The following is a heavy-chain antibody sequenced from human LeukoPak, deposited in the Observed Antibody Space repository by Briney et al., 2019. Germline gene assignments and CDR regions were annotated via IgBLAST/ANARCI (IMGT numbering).Heavy chain of an antibody. Sequence: SETLSLTCTVSGGSISSDNYYWSWIRQPAGKGLEWIGRIYTSGSTNYNPSLKSRVTISVDTSKNQFALKLSSVTAADTAVYYCARARNYYDSSGFYYEGDAFDIWGQGTMVTVSS. CDR1: GGSISSDNYY. D-gene: IGHD3-22*01. CDR2: IYTSGST. J-gene: IGHJ3*02. V-gene: IGHV4-61*02. CDR3: ARARNYYDSSGFYYEGDAFDI.